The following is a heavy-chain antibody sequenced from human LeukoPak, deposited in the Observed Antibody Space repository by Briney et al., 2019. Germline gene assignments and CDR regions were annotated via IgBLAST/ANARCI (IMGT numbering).Heavy chain of an antibody. Sequence: ASVKVSCKASGYTFTTYGISWVRQAPGQGLEWMGWIRAYNDNTDYAQKFQGRLTMTTDTSTSTAYMELRSLRSDDTAVYFCARCDNYDILTGYYQFDYWGQGTLVTVSS. CDR3: ARCDNYDILTGYYQFDY. V-gene: IGHV1-18*01. J-gene: IGHJ4*02. D-gene: IGHD3-9*01. CDR2: IRAYNDNT. CDR1: GYTFTTYG.